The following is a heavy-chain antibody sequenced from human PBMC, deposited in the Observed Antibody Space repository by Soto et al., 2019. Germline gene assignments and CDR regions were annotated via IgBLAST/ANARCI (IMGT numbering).Heavy chain of an antibody. CDR2: INPNSGGT. CDR1: GYTFTGYY. J-gene: IGHJ6*02. D-gene: IGHD5-12*01. V-gene: IGHV1-2*02. CDR3: AREGGYSGYDWSFSSSWYDYYYGMDV. Sequence: ASVKVSCKASGYTFTGYYMHWVRQDPGQGLEWMGWINPNSGGTNYAQKFQGRVTVTRDTSISTAYMELSRLRSDDTAVYYCAREGGYSGYDWSFSSSWYDYYYGMDVWGQGTTVTVSS.